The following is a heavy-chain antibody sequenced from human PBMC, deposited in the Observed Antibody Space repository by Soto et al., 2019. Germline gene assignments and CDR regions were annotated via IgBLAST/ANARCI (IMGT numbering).Heavy chain of an antibody. CDR2: IYWDDDK. V-gene: IGHV2-5*02. D-gene: IGHD3-3*01. Sequence: ASGPTLVNPTQTLTLTCTFSGFSLSTSGVGVGWIRQPPGKALEWLALIYWDDDKRYSPSLRSRLTITKDTSKNQVVLTMTNMDPVDTATYYCAHSSRKRYDFWSGYLGYNWFDPWGQGTLVTVSS. CDR1: GFSLSTSGVG. CDR3: AHSSRKRYDFWSGYLGYNWFDP. J-gene: IGHJ5*02.